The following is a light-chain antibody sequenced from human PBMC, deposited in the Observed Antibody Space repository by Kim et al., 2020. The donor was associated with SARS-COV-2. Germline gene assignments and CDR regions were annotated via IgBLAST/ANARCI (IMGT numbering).Light chain of an antibody. CDR2: AEG. CDR1: QGIRNY. CDR3: QKYNSAPFA. Sequence: DIQMTQSPSSLTASVGDRVTITCRASQGIRNYLAWYQQKPGTVPKLLIYAEGTLQSGVPSRFSGSGSGTDFTLTISSLQPEDVSTYYCQKYNSAPFAFGPGTKVDIK. V-gene: IGKV1-27*01. J-gene: IGKJ3*01.